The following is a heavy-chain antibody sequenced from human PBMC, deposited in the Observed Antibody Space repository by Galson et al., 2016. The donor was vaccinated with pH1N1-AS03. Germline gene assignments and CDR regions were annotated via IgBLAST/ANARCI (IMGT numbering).Heavy chain of an antibody. CDR1: GFSFRDYW. V-gene: IGHV3-7*03. J-gene: IGHJ6*02. Sequence: SLRLSCAASGFSFRDYWMSWVRQAPGKGLEWVANIKQDGSQKYYVDSVKGRFTVSRDNSKHTLYLQMNSLRADDTAVYYCAKGGKGYCSSATCFSLSYYYYYYGMDVWGQGTTVTVSS. CDR2: IKQDGSQK. D-gene: IGHD2-2*01. CDR3: AKGGKGYCSSATCFSLSYYYYYYGMDV.